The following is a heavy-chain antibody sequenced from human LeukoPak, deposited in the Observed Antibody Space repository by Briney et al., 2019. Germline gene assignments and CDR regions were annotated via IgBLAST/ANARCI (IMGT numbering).Heavy chain of an antibody. CDR1: GGSISSYY. CDR3: ARGNRIGRWLQFF. V-gene: IGHV4-59*12. Sequence: PSETLSLTCTVSGGSISSYYWSWIRQPPGKGLEWIGYIYYSGSTNYNPSLKSRVTISVDTSKNQFSLKLSSVTAADTAVYYCARGNRIGRWLQFFWGQGTMVTVSS. CDR2: IYYSGST. D-gene: IGHD5-24*01. J-gene: IGHJ3*01.